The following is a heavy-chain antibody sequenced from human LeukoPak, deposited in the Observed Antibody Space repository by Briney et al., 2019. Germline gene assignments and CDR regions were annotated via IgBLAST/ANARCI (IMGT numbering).Heavy chain of an antibody. CDR3: ARELTTFDY. J-gene: IGHJ4*02. Sequence: GGSLRLSCAASGFTFDDYAMHWVRQAPGKGQEWVSGISWNSGSIGYADSVKGRFTISRDNAKNSLYLQMNSLRAEDTALYYCARELTTFDYWGQGTLVTVSS. V-gene: IGHV3-9*01. CDR1: GFTFDDYA. D-gene: IGHD1-26*01. CDR2: ISWNSGSI.